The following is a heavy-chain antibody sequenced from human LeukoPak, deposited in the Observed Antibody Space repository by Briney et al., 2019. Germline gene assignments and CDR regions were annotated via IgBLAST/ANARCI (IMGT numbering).Heavy chain of an antibody. CDR2: IYYSGST. D-gene: IGHD3-10*01. CDR3: ARDLFGYYYYMDV. V-gene: IGHV4-59*01. CDR1: GGSISSYY. Sequence: PSETLSLTCTVSGGSISSYYWSWIRQPPGKGLEWIGYIYYSGSTNYNPSLKSRVTISVDTSKNQFSLKLRSVTAADTAVYYCARDLFGYYYYMDVWGKGTTVTVSS. J-gene: IGHJ6*03.